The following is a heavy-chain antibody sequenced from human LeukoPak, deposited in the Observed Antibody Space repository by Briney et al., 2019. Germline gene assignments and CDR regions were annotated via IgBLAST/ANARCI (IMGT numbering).Heavy chain of an antibody. CDR3: ARGDDSSGYSTTFDP. D-gene: IGHD3-22*01. CDR1: GGSISSGDYY. CDR2: IYYSGST. J-gene: IGHJ5*02. Sequence: SETLSLTCTVSGGSISSGDYYWSWIRQPPGKGLEWIGYIYYSGSTYYNPSLKSRVTISVDTSKNQFSLKLSSVTAADTAVYYRARGDDSSGYSTTFDPWGQGTLVTASS. V-gene: IGHV4-30-4*01.